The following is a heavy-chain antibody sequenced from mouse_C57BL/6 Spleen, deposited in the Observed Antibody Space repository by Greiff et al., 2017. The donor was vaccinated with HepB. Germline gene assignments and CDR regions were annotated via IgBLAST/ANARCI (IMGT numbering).Heavy chain of an antibody. CDR2: ISSGSSTI. D-gene: IGHD1-3*01. CDR3: AKGGYNSYYYAMDY. V-gene: IGHV5-17*01. CDR1: GFTFSDYG. Sequence: EVKLMESGGGLVKPGGSLKLSCAASGFTFSDYGMHWVRQAPEKGLEWVAYISSGSSTIYYADTVKGRFTISRDNAKNTLFLQMTSLRSEDTAMYYCAKGGYNSYYYAMDYWGQGTSVTVSS. J-gene: IGHJ4*01.